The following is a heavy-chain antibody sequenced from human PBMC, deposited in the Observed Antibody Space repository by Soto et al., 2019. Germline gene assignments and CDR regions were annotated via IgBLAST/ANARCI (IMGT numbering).Heavy chain of an antibody. Sequence: QITLKESGPPLVKPTQTLTLTCTFSGFSLSTSGVGVGWIRQPPGKALEWLALIYWDDDKRYSPSLKSRLTTTKDTAKYQVVLTMTNMDPVDTATYSCAQSPHGDYGGHWFDPWGQGTLVTVSS. V-gene: IGHV2-5*02. D-gene: IGHD4-17*01. J-gene: IGHJ5*02. CDR1: GFSLSTSGVG. CDR3: AQSPHGDYGGHWFDP. CDR2: IYWDDDK.